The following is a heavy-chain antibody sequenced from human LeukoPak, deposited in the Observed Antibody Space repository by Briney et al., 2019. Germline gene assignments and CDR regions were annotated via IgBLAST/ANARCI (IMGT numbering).Heavy chain of an antibody. CDR3: AKDDAWLQYGN. CDR2: ISVSGNT. Sequence: GGSLRLSCAASGFTFSSYAMSWVRQAPGKGLEWVSAISVSGNTYHADSVKGRFTISRDSSKNTLYLQMNSLRAGDAAVYYCAKDDAWLQYGNWGRGTLVTVSS. D-gene: IGHD5-24*01. CDR1: GFTFSSYA. V-gene: IGHV3-23*01. J-gene: IGHJ4*02.